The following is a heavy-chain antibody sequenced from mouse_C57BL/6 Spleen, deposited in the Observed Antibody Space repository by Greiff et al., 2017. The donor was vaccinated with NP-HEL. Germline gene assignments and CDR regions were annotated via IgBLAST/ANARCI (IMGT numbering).Heavy chain of an antibody. V-gene: IGHV6-6*01. J-gene: IGHJ3*01. Sequence: EVKLEESGGGLVQPGGSMKLSCAASGFTFSDAWMDWVRQSPEKGLEWVAEIRNKANNHATYYAESVKGRFTISRDDSKSSVYLQMNSLRAEDTGIYYCTRPQIYYDYEGFAYWGQGTLVTVSA. CDR2: IRNKANNHAT. D-gene: IGHD2-4*01. CDR3: TRPQIYYDYEGFAY. CDR1: GFTFSDAW.